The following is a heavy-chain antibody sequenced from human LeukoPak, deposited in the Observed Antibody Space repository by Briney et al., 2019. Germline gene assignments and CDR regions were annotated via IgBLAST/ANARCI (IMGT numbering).Heavy chain of an antibody. Sequence: SQTLSLTCTVSGGSISSGSYYWSWIRQPAGKGLEWIGRIYTSGSTNYNPSLKSRVTISVDTSKNQFSLKLSSVTAADTAVYYCARGDYGGPFDYWGQGTLVTVSS. D-gene: IGHD4-23*01. CDR3: ARGDYGGPFDY. CDR2: IYTSGST. J-gene: IGHJ4*02. CDR1: GGSISSGSYY. V-gene: IGHV4-61*02.